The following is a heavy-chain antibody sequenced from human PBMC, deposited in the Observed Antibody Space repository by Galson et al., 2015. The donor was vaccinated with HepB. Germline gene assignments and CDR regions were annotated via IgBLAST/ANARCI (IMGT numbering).Heavy chain of an antibody. CDR1: GFTFSSYS. V-gene: IGHV3-48*01. CDR2: ISSSSSTI. CDR3: AVNTVNYYYYGMDV. Sequence: SLRLSCAASGFTFSSYSMNWVRQAPGKGLEWVSYISSSSSTIYYADSVKGRFTISRDNAKNSLYLQMNSLRAEDTAVYYCAVNTVNYYYYGMDVWGQGTTVTVSS. D-gene: IGHD4-17*01. J-gene: IGHJ6*02.